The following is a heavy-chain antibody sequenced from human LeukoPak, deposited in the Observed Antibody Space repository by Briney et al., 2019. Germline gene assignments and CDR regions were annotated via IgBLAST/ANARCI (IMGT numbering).Heavy chain of an antibody. CDR2: IDPSDSYT. J-gene: IGHJ6*02. CDR1: GYSFTSYW. D-gene: IGHD3-10*01. V-gene: IGHV5-10-1*01. CDR3: ARHLSYYGSGSLYGMDV. Sequence: GESLRISCKGSGYSFTSYWISWVRQMPGKGLEWMGRIDPSDSYTNYSPSFQGLVTISADRSISTAYLQWSSLKATDTAMYYCARHLSYYGSGSLYGMDVWGQGTTVTVSS.